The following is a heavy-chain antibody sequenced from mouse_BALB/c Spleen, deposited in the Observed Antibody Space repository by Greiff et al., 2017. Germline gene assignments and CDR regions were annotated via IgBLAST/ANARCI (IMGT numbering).Heavy chain of an antibody. Sequence: EVQLVESGPGLVKPSQSLSLTCSVTGYSITSGYYWNWIRQFPGNKLEWMGYISYDGSNNYNPSLKNRISITRDTSKNQFFLKLNSVTTEDTATYYCARVGGSSSFDYWGQGTTLTVSS. V-gene: IGHV3-6*02. D-gene: IGHD1-1*01. CDR3: ARVGGSSSFDY. CDR2: ISYDGSN. CDR1: GYSITSGYY. J-gene: IGHJ2*01.